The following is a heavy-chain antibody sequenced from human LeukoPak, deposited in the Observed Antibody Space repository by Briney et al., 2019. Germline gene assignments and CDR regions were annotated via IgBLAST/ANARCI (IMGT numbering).Heavy chain of an antibody. CDR1: GFTFSSYA. CDR2: ISGSGGST. J-gene: IGHJ6*02. D-gene: IGHD3-10*01. Sequence: PGRSLRLSCAASGFTFSSYAMSWVRQAPGKGLEWVSAISGSGGSTYYADSVKGRFTISRDNSKNTLYLQMNSLRAEDTAVYYCAKEVEYGSGSYYYYGMDVWGQGTTVTVSS. V-gene: IGHV3-23*01. CDR3: AKEVEYGSGSYYYYGMDV.